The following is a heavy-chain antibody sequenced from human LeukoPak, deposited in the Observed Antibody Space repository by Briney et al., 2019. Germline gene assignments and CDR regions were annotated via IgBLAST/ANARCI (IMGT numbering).Heavy chain of an antibody. D-gene: IGHD3-3*01. CDR3: AKDHSPSDFWSGYYTEESGNFDY. CDR2: ISNDGGSK. CDR1: GFIFSNYA. V-gene: IGHV3-30-3*01. J-gene: IGHJ4*02. Sequence: PGRSLRLSCAVSGFIFSNYAMHWVRQAPGKGLEWVAVISNDGGSKYYADSVKGRFTISRDNSKNTLYLEMNSLRAEDTAVYYCAKDHSPSDFWSGYYTEESGNFDYWGQGTLVTVSS.